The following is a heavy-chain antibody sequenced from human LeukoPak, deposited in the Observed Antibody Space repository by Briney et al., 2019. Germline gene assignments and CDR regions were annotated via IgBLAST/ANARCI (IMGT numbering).Heavy chain of an antibody. V-gene: IGHV1-46*01. CDR2: FTSSGDST. CDR1: GYTFTSYN. Sequence: GASVKVSCKASGYTFTSYNLHWVRQAPGQGLEWMGIFTSSGDSTRYAQKFQGRVTMTRDMSTSTAYMELRSLRSDDTAVYYCARDQGGSGSYYTYYYYMDVWGKGTTVTISS. J-gene: IGHJ6*03. D-gene: IGHD3-10*01. CDR3: ARDQGGSGSYYTYYYYMDV.